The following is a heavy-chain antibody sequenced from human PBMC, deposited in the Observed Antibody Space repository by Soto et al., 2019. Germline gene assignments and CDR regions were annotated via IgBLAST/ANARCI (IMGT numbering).Heavy chain of an antibody. D-gene: IGHD1-7*01. CDR3: ARNILGGTTDY. V-gene: IGHV1-3*01. Sequence: ASVKVSCKASGYTFTNHAIHWAPQAPGQGLEWMGWINAGKGDTKYPQRFQGRVTITRDTSASTAYMELSSLRSEDTAVYYCARNILGGTTDYWGPGTLVTVSS. CDR1: GYTFTNHA. CDR2: INAGKGDT. J-gene: IGHJ4*02.